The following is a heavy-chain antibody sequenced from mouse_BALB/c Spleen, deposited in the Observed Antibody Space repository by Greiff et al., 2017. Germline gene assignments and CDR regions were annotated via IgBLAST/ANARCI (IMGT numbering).Heavy chain of an antibody. V-gene: IGHV5-9-4*01. CDR1: GFTFSSYA. CDR2: ISSGGSYT. J-gene: IGHJ4*01. Sequence: DVMLVESGGGLVKPGGSLKLSCAASGFTFSSYAMSWVRQSPEKRLEWVAEISSGGSYTYYPDTVTGRFTISRDNAKNTLYLEMSSLRSEDTAMYYCARNARYAMDYWGQGTSVTVSS. CDR3: ARNARYAMDY.